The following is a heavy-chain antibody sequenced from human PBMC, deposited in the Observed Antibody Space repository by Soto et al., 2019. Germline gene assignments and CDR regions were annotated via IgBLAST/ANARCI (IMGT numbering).Heavy chain of an antibody. Sequence: GGSLRLSCAASGFTFSSYWMSWVRQAPGKGLEWVAVISYDGSNKYYADSVKGRFTISRDNSKNTLYLQMNSLRAEDTAVYYCAKKGGSGHFDYWGQGTLVTVSS. D-gene: IGHD2-15*01. CDR2: ISYDGSNK. V-gene: IGHV3-30*18. J-gene: IGHJ4*02. CDR1: GFTFSSYW. CDR3: AKKGGSGHFDY.